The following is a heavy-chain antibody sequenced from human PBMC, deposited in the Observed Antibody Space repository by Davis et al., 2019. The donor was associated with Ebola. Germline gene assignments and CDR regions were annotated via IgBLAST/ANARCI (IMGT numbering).Heavy chain of an antibody. CDR2: INSDGSST. V-gene: IGHV3-74*01. J-gene: IGHJ6*02. CDR3: ARASSPDYDFWSGTGGYGMDV. D-gene: IGHD3-3*01. Sequence: HTGGSLRLSCAASGFTFSTYWMHWVRQIPGKGLVWVSRINSDGSSTSYADSVKGRFTISRDNAKNTLYLQMNSLRAEDTAVYYCARASSPDYDFWSGTGGYGMDVWGQGTTVTVSS. CDR1: GFTFSTYW.